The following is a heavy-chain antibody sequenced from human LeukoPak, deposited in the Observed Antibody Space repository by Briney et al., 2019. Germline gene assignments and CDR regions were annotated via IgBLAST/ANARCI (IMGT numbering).Heavy chain of an antibody. D-gene: IGHD7-27*01. CDR3: ARGVWAPFDS. Sequence: SGGSLRLSCAASGFIFRSYAMSWVRQGPGMGLESVSAISASASHTYYADSVKGRFTISRDNSKNTVFLQMNSLRVEDTAVYYCARGVWAPFDSWGQGTLVSVSS. J-gene: IGHJ4*02. V-gene: IGHV3-23*01. CDR2: ISASASHT. CDR1: GFIFRSYA.